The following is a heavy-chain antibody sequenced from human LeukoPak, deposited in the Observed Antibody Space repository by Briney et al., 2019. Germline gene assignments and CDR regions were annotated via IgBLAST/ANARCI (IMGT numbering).Heavy chain of an antibody. CDR2: IYYSGST. CDR3: ARVAHRGSEHY. CDR1: GGSISSSSYY. Sequence: SETLSLTCTVSGGSISSSSYYWGWIRQPPGKGLEWIGSIYYSGSTNYNPSLKSRVTISVDTSKNQFSLKLSSVTAADTAVYYCARVAHRGSEHYWGQGTLVTVSS. J-gene: IGHJ4*02. V-gene: IGHV4-39*07. D-gene: IGHD1-14*01.